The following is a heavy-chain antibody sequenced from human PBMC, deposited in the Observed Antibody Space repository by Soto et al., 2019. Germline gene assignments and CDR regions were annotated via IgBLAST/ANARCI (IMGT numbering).Heavy chain of an antibody. CDR2: ISYDGSNK. J-gene: IGHJ3*02. CDR3: AKDFPGYYDSSGYYGGAFDI. D-gene: IGHD3-22*01. CDR1: GFTFSSYG. V-gene: IGHV3-30*18. Sequence: QVQLVESGGGVVQPGRSLRLSCAASGFTFSSYGMHWVRQAPGKGLEWVAVISYDGSNKYYADSVKGRFTISRDNSKTTLYLQMNSLRAEDTAVYYCAKDFPGYYDSSGYYGGAFDIWGQGTMVTVSS.